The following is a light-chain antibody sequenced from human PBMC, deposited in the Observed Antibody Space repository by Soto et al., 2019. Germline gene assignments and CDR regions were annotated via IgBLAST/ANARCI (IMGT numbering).Light chain of an antibody. Sequence: EIALTQSPGTLSLSPGEIATLSCRASQSVSSSYLAWYQQKPGQAPRILIYGASSRATGIPDRFSGSGSGTDFTLTISRLEPEDFAVYYCQQYGSSPLTFGGGTKVDIK. CDR1: QSVSSSY. J-gene: IGKJ4*01. CDR3: QQYGSSPLT. CDR2: GAS. V-gene: IGKV3-20*01.